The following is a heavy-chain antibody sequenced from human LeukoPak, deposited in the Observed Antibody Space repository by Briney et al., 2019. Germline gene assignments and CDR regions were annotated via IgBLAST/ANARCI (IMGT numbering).Heavy chain of an antibody. CDR2: ASDSGRNT. Sequence: GGPLEPPCQPSEFPFKSNAIPWVGQAPGKGLTWSSSASDSGRNTYYADSVKGRFTISRDNSRNTLYLQMNSLRAEGTAVYYCAREYHDSSGYLDYWGQGTLVTVSS. D-gene: IGHD3-22*01. J-gene: IGHJ4*02. CDR1: EFPFKSNA. V-gene: IGHV3-23*01. CDR3: AREYHDSSGYLDY.